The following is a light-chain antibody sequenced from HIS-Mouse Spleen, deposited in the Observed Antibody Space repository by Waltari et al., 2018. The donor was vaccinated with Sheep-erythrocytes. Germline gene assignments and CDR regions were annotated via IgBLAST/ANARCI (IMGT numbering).Light chain of an antibody. J-gene: IGLJ3*02. CDR3: CSYAGSSTPWV. CDR2: GGR. V-gene: IGLV2-23*01. CDR1: SSDVGSYNI. Sequence: QSALTQPAPVSGSPGQSITISCTGTSSDVGSYNIVSWYQQHPGKSPKLMIYGGRKRPSGVSNRFSGSKSGNTASLTISGLQAEDEADYYCCSYAGSSTPWVFGGGTKLTVL.